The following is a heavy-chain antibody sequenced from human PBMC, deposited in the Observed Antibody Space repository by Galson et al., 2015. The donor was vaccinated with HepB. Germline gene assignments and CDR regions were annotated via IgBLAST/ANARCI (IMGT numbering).Heavy chain of an antibody. CDR3: ARGELYCSGGSCYTGEFDY. CDR1: TFIFSTYS. J-gene: IGHJ4*02. Sequence: SLRLSCAASTFIFSTYSMNWVRQAPGKGLEWVSYISSSSTTIYYADSVKGRFTISRDNAKNSLYLQMNSLRAEDTAVYYCARGELYCSGGSCYTGEFDYWGQGTLVTVSS. CDR2: ISSSSTTI. D-gene: IGHD2-15*01. V-gene: IGHV3-48*04.